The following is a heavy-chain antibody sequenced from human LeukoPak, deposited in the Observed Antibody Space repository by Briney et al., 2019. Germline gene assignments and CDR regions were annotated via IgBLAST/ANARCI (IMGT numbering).Heavy chain of an antibody. CDR1: GYTFTSYG. Sequence: GSSVTVSCKASGYTFTSYGITWVRQAPGQGLEWVGLISAYNGNTNYAQKLQGRVTMTTDTYTSTAYMELRSLRSDDTAIYYCAREDSDYGDYIRLDYWGQGTLVTVSS. J-gene: IGHJ4*02. V-gene: IGHV1-18*04. CDR3: AREDSDYGDYIRLDY. CDR2: ISAYNGNT. D-gene: IGHD4-17*01.